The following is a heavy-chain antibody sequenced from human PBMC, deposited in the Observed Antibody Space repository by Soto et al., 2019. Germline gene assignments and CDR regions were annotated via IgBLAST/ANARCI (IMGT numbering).Heavy chain of an antibody. D-gene: IGHD5-18*01. J-gene: IGHJ4*02. CDR3: ASGIQLWLRRINNGYSG. CDR2: IIPMFGTA. Sequence: QVQLVQSGAEVKKPESSVKVSCKAPGGTFSTYAISWVRQAPGQGLEWMGGIIPMFGTANYAQRFQDRVTXTXXKSTNTVYMERSSLRSEDTAVYFCASGIQLWLRRINNGYSGWGQGTLVTVSS. CDR1: GGTFSTYA. V-gene: IGHV1-69*14.